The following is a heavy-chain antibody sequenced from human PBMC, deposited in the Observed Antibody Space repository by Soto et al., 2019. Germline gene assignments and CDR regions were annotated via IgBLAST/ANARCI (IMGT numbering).Heavy chain of an antibody. V-gene: IGHV1-8*01. D-gene: IGHD1-1*01. CDR1: GYTFTSYD. J-gene: IGHJ6*02. Sequence: ASVKVSCKASGYTFTSYDINWVRQATGQGLEWMGWMSPNSGATGYAQKFQGRVTMTRDTSISTAYMELSNLRSEDTAIYYCARGVDAGVDVWGQGSTVTVSS. CDR2: MSPNSGAT. CDR3: ARGVDAGVDV.